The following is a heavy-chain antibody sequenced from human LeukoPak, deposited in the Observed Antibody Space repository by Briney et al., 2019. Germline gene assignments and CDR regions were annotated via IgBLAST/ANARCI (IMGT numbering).Heavy chain of an antibody. CDR3: AREYCSSTSCLPYYYYGMDV. Sequence: GGSLRLSCVASGFIFTDHWMSWVRQAPGKGLEWVAVISYDGSNKYYADSVKGRFTISRDNSKNTLYLQMNSLRAEDTAVYYCAREYCSSTSCLPYYYYGMDVWGQGTTVTVSS. V-gene: IGHV3-30*03. J-gene: IGHJ6*02. D-gene: IGHD2-2*01. CDR2: ISYDGSNK. CDR1: GFIFTDHW.